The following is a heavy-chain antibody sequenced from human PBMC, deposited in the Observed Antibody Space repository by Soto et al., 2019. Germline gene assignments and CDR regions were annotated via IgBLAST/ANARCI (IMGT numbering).Heavy chain of an antibody. CDR3: ETLVVVAPVANA. CDR1: GGSINYNSYY. CDR2: IFYTGTT. J-gene: IGHJ5*02. D-gene: IGHD2-2*01. V-gene: IGHV4-39*02. Sequence: SETLSLTCSVSGGSINYNSYYWGWIRQPPGKGLEWVGGIFYTGTTYYSPSLKDRVTISVDTSKNSFSLNLTSVTAADTAVYFCETLVVVAPVANAWGQGTLVTVSS.